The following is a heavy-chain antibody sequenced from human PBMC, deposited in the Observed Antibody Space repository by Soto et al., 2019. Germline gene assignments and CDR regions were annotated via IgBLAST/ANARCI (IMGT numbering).Heavy chain of an antibody. J-gene: IGHJ3*02. CDR1: GYTFTSYG. CDR3: ARDLDDFWSGYGDAFDI. CDR2: ISAYNGNT. Sequence: ASVTVSCQASGYTFTSYGISWVRQAPGQGLEWMGWISAYNGNTNYAQKLQGRVTMTTDTSTSTAYMELRSLRSDDTAVYYCARDLDDFWSGYGDAFDIWGQGTMVTVSS. V-gene: IGHV1-18*01. D-gene: IGHD3-3*01.